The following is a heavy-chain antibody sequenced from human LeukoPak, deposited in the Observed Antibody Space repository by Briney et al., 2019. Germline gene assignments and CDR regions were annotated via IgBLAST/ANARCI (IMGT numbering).Heavy chain of an antibody. Sequence: ASVKVSCKASGYTFTGYYMHWVRQAPGQGLEWMGWTNPNSGGTNYAQKFQGRVTMTRDTSITTAYMELSRLRSDDTAVYYCARDRGDYGSGSYYWFDPWGQGTRVTVSS. V-gene: IGHV1-2*02. D-gene: IGHD3-10*01. CDR1: GYTFTGYY. CDR3: ARDRGDYGSGSYYWFDP. CDR2: TNPNSGGT. J-gene: IGHJ5*02.